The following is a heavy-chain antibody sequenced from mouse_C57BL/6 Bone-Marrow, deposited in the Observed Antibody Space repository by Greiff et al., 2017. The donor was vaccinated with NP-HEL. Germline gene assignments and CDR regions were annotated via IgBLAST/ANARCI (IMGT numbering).Heavy chain of an antibody. CDR3: ARAGSNYDFDY. J-gene: IGHJ2*01. CDR1: GYTFTSYW. CDR2: IDPSASYT. Sequence: VKLQQPGAELVKPGASVKLSCKASGYTFTSYWMQWVKQRPGQGLEWIGEIDPSASYTNYNQKFKGKATLTVDTSSSTAYMQLSILTPENAAVYYCARAGSNYDFDYWGQGTTLTVSS. V-gene: IGHV1-50*01. D-gene: IGHD1-1*01.